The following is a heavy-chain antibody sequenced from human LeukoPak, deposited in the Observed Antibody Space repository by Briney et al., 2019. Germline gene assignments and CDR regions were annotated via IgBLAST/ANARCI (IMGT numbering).Heavy chain of an antibody. CDR2: IYHTGNN. D-gene: IGHD4-23*01. V-gene: IGHV4-4*02. CDR1: GDSISTNNW. Sequence: SGTLSLTCAVSGDSISTNNWWSWVRQPPGKWLEWIGEIYHTGNNNYNPSLKSRVTMSVDKSNNQFSLRLSSVTAADTAVYFCARTPRGGNSAFDYWGQGTLVTVSS. CDR3: ARTPRGGNSAFDY. J-gene: IGHJ4*02.